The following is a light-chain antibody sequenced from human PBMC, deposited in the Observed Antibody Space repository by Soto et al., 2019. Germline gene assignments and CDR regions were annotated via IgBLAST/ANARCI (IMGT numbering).Light chain of an antibody. CDR1: QSVSSN. Sequence: EVLMTQSPATLSVSPGERATLSCRASQSVSSNLAWYQQKPGQAPRLLIYGASTRATGIPARFSGSGSGTEFTLTISRLEPEDFAVYFCHQYGTFPITFGQGTRLEI. CDR2: GAS. J-gene: IGKJ5*01. CDR3: HQYGTFPIT. V-gene: IGKV3-15*01.